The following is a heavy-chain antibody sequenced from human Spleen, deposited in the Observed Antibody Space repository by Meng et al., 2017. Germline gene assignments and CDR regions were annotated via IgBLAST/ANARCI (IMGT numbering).Heavy chain of an antibody. Sequence: QVQLQQWGAGLLKPSETLSLTCSVFGGSFSGYYWSWIRQPPGKGLEWIGENNHNGSTNYNPSLKSRVTISVDTSKNQFSLKLSSVTAADTAVYYCARGRFVQRLFDYWGQGTLVTVSS. V-gene: IGHV4-34*02. CDR1: GGSFSGYY. CDR2: NNHNGST. D-gene: IGHD6-25*01. CDR3: ARGRFVQRLFDY. J-gene: IGHJ4*02.